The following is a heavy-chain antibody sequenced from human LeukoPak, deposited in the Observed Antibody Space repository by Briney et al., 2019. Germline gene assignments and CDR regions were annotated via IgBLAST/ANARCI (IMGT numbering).Heavy chain of an antibody. D-gene: IGHD4-17*01. CDR1: GGSISSYY. V-gene: IGHV4-59*01. CDR3: ARHPTTVTTGYYFDY. CDR2: IYYSGST. Sequence: SETLSLTCTVSGGSISSYYWSWIRQPPGKGLEWIGYIYYSGSTNYNPSLKSRVTISVDTSKNQFSLKLSSVTAADTAVYYCARHPTTVTTGYYFDYWGQGTLVTVSS. J-gene: IGHJ4*02.